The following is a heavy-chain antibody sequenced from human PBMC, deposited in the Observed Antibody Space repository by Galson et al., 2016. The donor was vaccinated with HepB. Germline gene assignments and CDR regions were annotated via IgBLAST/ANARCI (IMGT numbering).Heavy chain of an antibody. D-gene: IGHD3-10*01. V-gene: IGHV3-30*18. J-gene: IGHJ4*02. CDR3: AKGRDYLLREIDY. Sequence: SLRLSCAASGFTFSTYGMHWVRQAPGRGLEWVAITSYDGSNKHYADSVKGRFTISRDNSKNTLYLRMNSLRAEDTAVYYCAKGRDYLLREIDYWGQGTLVTVSS. CDR1: GFTFSTYG. CDR2: TSYDGSNK.